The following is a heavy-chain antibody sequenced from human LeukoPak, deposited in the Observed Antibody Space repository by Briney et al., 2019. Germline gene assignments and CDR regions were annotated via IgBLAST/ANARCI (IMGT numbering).Heavy chain of an antibody. CDR2: ISGSGGST. Sequence: GGSLRLSCAASGFTFSSNAMSWVRQAPGKGLEWVSAISGSGGSTYYADSVKGRFTISRDNSKNTLYLQMNSLRAEDTAVYYCAKDNYYGRWSKKVDAFDIWGQGTMVTASS. CDR1: GFTFSSNA. D-gene: IGHD3-10*01. CDR3: AKDNYYGRWSKKVDAFDI. J-gene: IGHJ3*02. V-gene: IGHV3-23*01.